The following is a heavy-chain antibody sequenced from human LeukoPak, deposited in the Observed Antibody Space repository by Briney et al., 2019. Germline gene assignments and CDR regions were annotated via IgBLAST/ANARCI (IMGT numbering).Heavy chain of an antibody. J-gene: IGHJ3*02. CDR1: GYTFTGYY. CDR2: INPNSGGT. CDR3: ARYDEVYYGDYLDAFDI. Sequence: GASVKVSCKASGYTFTGYYMHWVRQAPGQGLEWMGRINPNSGGTNYAQKLQGRVTMTRDTSISTAYMELSRLRSDDTAVYYCARYDEVYYGDYLDAFDIWGQGTMVTVSS. V-gene: IGHV1-2*06. D-gene: IGHD4-17*01.